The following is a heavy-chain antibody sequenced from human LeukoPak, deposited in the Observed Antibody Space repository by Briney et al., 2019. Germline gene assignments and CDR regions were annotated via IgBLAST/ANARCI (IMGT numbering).Heavy chain of an antibody. J-gene: IGHJ4*02. D-gene: IGHD7-27*01. CDR2: MSPNSGDT. CDR3: ARGPPNWGYDY. V-gene: IGHV1-8*02. CDR1: GGTFSSYA. Sequence: GASVKVSCKASGGTFSSYAINWVRQATGQRPEWMGWMSPNSGDTGYAQKLQDRVTMTRNTSISTAYMELSSLRSDDTAVYYRARGPPNWGYDYWGPGTLVTVSS.